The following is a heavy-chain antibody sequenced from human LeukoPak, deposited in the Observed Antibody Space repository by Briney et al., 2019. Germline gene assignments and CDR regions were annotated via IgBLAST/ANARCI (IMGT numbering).Heavy chain of an antibody. Sequence: GGSLRLSCAASGFTFSSYGMHWVRQAPGKGLEWVAFVRYDGSKEYYADSVKGRFTISRDNSKNTLYLQMNSLRAEDTAVYYCAKGWNDLDYWGQGTLVTVSS. CDR1: GFTFSSYG. CDR3: AKGWNDLDY. V-gene: IGHV3-30*02. J-gene: IGHJ4*02. CDR2: VRYDGSKE. D-gene: IGHD1-1*01.